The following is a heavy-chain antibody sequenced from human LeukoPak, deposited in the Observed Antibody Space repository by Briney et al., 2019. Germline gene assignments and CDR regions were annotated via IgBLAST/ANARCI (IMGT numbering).Heavy chain of an antibody. J-gene: IGHJ4*02. D-gene: IGHD4-17*01. CDR3: ARYGDYSFEY. V-gene: IGHV3-48*03. CDR2: IGSSGATR. CDR1: GFTFNSYE. Sequence: GGSLRLSCAASGFTFNSYEMNWVRQAPGKGLEWLSYIGSSGATRYYADSVEGRFTVSRDNAKNSLYLQMNSLRAEDTAVYYCARYGDYSFEYWGQGTLVTVSS.